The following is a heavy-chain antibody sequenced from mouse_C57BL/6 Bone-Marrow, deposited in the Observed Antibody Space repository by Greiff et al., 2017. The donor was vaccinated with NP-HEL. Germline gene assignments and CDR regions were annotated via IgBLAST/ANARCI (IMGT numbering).Heavy chain of an antibody. CDR1: GYTFTSYW. CDR2: IDPSDSDT. V-gene: IGHV1-69*01. D-gene: IGHD1-1*02. J-gene: IGHJ3*01. CDR3: ARFPGGRGFAY. Sequence: QVQLQQPGAELVRPGSSVKLSCKASGYTFTSYWMHWVKQRPGQGLEWIGEIDPSDSDTNYNQKFKGKSTLTVDKSSSTAYMQLSSLTSEDSAVYYCARFPGGRGFAYWGQGTLVTVSA.